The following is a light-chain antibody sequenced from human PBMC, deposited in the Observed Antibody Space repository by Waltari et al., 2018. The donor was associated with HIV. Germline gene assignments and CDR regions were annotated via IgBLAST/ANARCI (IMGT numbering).Light chain of an antibody. CDR3: VGWDSRLRGYV. Sequence: HSVLTQPPSASGAPRQRVPIPCSGRRPNLQNDNVKWYQQFPGAAPKLLIYKDTQRPSGVPDRFTGSKSGTSASLAIGGLRSDDEADYYCVGWDSRLRGYVFGAGTKVTVL. CDR2: KDT. CDR1: RPNLQNDN. J-gene: IGLJ1*01. V-gene: IGLV1-47*01.